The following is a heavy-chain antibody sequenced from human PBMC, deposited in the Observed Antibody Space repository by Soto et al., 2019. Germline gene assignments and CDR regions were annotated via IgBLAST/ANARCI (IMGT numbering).Heavy chain of an antibody. D-gene: IGHD1-1*01. CDR1: GGSFRSDAYY. CDR3: ARDRANSPDYFDY. Sequence: SETLSLTCTVSGGSFRSDAYYWSWIRQPPGKGLEWIGCVYYSGRTYYNPSLESRITISMDTFKDQFSLKLSTVNAADTAVYYCARDRANSPDYFDYWGQGALVTVSS. CDR2: VYYSGRT. J-gene: IGHJ4*02. V-gene: IGHV4-30-4*01.